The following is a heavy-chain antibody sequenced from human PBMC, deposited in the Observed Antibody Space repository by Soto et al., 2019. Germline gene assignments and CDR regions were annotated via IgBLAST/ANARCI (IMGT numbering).Heavy chain of an antibody. Sequence: SETLSLTCTVYGGSFSGYYWSWIRQPPGKGLEWIGEINHSGSTNYNPSLKSRVTISVDTSKNQFSLKLSSVTAADTAVYYCARNSRRAGRYNWFDPGGQGTLVTVSS. J-gene: IGHJ5*02. D-gene: IGHD6-19*01. V-gene: IGHV4-34*01. CDR2: INHSGST. CDR3: ARNSRRAGRYNWFDP. CDR1: GGSFSGYY.